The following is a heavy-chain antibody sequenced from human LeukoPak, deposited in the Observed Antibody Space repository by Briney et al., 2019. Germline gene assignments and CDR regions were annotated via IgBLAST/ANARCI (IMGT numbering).Heavy chain of an antibody. CDR2: ISGSGGST. J-gene: IGHJ6*02. V-gene: IGHV3-23*01. D-gene: IGHD1-26*01. CDR1: GFTFSSYA. Sequence: PGGSLRLSCAAPGFTFSSYAMSWVRQAPGKGLEWVSAISGSGGSTYYADSVKGRFTISRDNSKNTLYLQMNSLRAEDTAVYYCAKDGRLEYYYYGMDVWGQGTTVTVSS. CDR3: AKDGRLEYYYYGMDV.